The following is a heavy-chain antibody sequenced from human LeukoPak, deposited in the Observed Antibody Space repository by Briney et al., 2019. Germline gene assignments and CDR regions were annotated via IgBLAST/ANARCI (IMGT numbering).Heavy chain of an antibody. CDR2: ISSDSRYI. V-gene: IGHV3-21*06. J-gene: IGHJ4*02. D-gene: IGHD6-13*01. CDR1: GFTFSTYS. Sequence: GGSLRLSCAASGFTFSTYSMSWVRQAPGKGLEWVSSISSDSRYIYYADSMRGRFTISRDNAKNSLYLQMNSLKPEDTAVYYCARVAEAAAFDSWGQGTLVTVSS. CDR3: ARVAEAAAFDS.